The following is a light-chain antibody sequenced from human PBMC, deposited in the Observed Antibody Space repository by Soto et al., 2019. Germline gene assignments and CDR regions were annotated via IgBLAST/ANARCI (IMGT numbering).Light chain of an antibody. CDR3: QQYGTSPIA. V-gene: IGKV3-20*01. J-gene: IGKJ5*01. CDR2: VAS. Sequence: EIVLTQSPGTLSLSPGERATLSCRASQNVGGRFLAWYQQKPGQAPRLVINVASTRATGIPDRFSGSGSGTDFTLTISRLEPEDFAVYYCQQYGTSPIAFGQGTRLEIK. CDR1: QNVGGRF.